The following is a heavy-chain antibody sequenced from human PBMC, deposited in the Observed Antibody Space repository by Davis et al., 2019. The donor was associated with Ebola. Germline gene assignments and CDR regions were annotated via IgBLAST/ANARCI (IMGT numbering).Heavy chain of an antibody. Sequence: SETLSLTCTVSGGSISSGGYYWSWIRQHPGKGLEWIGYIYYSGSTYYNPSLKSRVTISLDTSKNQFSLKLSSVTAADTAVYYCASTGIVVVLGDYYFDYWGQGTLVTVSS. V-gene: IGHV4-31*03. CDR1: GGSISSGGYY. CDR2: IYYSGST. D-gene: IGHD3-22*01. J-gene: IGHJ4*02. CDR3: ASTGIVVVLGDYYFDY.